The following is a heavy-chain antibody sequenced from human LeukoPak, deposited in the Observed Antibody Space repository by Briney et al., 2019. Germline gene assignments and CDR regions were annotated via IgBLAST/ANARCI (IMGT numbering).Heavy chain of an antibody. CDR3: ARGSSRIYYYDSSGYSHAFDY. CDR1: GDSVSSNCAA. CDR2: TYYRSKWYT. Sequence: SQTLSLTCAISGDSVSSNCAAWNWVRQSPSRGLEWLGRTYYRSKWYTDYAESVKSRITINPDTSKNQFSLQVNSVTPEDTAVYYCARGSSRIYYYDSSGYSHAFDYWGQGILVTVSS. J-gene: IGHJ4*02. V-gene: IGHV6-1*01. D-gene: IGHD3-22*01.